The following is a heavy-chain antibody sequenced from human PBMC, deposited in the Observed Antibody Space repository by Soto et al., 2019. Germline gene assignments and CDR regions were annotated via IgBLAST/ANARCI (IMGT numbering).Heavy chain of an antibody. CDR2: IWYDGGNK. J-gene: IGHJ6*02. CDR3: ARAPETQYDGMDV. CDR1: GFSLSRYG. V-gene: IGHV3-33*01. Sequence: GGSLRLSCTASGFSLSRYGLHWVRQAPGKGLEWVAVIWYDGGNKYYADSVKGRFTISRDNSKNTLYLQMNSLRAEDTAVYYCARAPETQYDGMDVWGQGTTVTVSS.